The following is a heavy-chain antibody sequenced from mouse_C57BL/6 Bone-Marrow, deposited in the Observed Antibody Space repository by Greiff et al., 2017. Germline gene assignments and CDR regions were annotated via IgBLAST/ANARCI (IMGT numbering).Heavy chain of an antibody. Sequence: VQLQESGPELVKPGASVKLSCKASGYTFTSYDINWVKQRPGQGLEWIGWIYPRDGSTKYNEKFKGKATLTVDTSSSTAYMELHSLTSEDSAVYCCARQGLRSWFAYWGQGTLVTVSA. CDR2: IYPRDGST. CDR1: GYTFTSYD. V-gene: IGHV1-85*01. D-gene: IGHD2-4*01. J-gene: IGHJ3*01. CDR3: ARQGLRSWFAY.